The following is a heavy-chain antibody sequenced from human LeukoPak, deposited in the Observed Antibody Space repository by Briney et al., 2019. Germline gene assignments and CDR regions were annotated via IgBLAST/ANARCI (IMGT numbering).Heavy chain of an antibody. D-gene: IGHD3-10*01. J-gene: IGHJ5*02. CDR1: GGSISSSSYY. V-gene: IGHV4-39*01. Sequence: SETLSLTCTVSGGSISSSSYYWGWIRQPPGKGLECIGSIYYSGSTYYNPSLKSRVTISVDTSKNQFSLKLSSVTAADTAVYYCASVLDYYGSGSYLNWFDPWGQGTLVTVSS. CDR2: IYYSGST. CDR3: ASVLDYYGSGSYLNWFDP.